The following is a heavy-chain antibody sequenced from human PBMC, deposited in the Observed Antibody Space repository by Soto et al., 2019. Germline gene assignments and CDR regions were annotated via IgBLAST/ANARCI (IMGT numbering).Heavy chain of an antibody. CDR3: ARATLSIAAAGNNWFDP. D-gene: IGHD6-13*01. CDR2: IYYSGST. CDR1: GGSVSSGSYY. V-gene: IGHV4-61*01. J-gene: IGHJ5*02. Sequence: SETLSLTCTGSGGSVSSGSYYWSWIRQPPGKGLEWIGYIYYSGSTNYNPSLKSRVTISVDTSKNQFSLKLSSVAAADTAVYYCARATLSIAAAGNNWFDPWGQGTLVTVSS.